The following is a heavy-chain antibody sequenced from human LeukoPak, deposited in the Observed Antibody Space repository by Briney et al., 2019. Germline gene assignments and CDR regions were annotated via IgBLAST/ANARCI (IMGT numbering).Heavy chain of an antibody. J-gene: IGHJ4*02. CDR2: MYNSGST. D-gene: IGHD4-17*01. Sequence: SETLSLTCTVSGGSISGSYWSWIRQPPGKGLEWIAYMYNSGSTNYNPSLKSRVTISIDTSKNQFSLKLSSLTAADTAIYYCARGIESYGDYGYWGQGILVTVSP. CDR1: GGSISGSY. CDR3: ARGIESYGDYGY. V-gene: IGHV4-59*01.